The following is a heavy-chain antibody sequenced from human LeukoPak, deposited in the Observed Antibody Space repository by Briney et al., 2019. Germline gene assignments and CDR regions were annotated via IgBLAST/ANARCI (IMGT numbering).Heavy chain of an antibody. Sequence: GASVKVSCKATGYAFTSYGISWVRQAPGQGLEWMGWISAYNGNTNYAQKLQGRVTMTTDTSTSTAYMELRSLRSDDTAVYYCARRRCSGGSCYSDYWGQGTLVTVSS. V-gene: IGHV1-18*04. D-gene: IGHD2-15*01. J-gene: IGHJ4*02. CDR2: ISAYNGNT. CDR1: GYAFTSYG. CDR3: ARRRCSGGSCYSDY.